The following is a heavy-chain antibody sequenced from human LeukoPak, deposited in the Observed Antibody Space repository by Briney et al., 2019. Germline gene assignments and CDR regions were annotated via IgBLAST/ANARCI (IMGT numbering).Heavy chain of an antibody. J-gene: IGHJ4*02. CDR3: TTCLLAYSFDY. Sequence: GGSLRLSCAASGFTFNDAWMSWVRQAPGKGLEWVGRIKSKTNGGTTDYAAPVKGRFTISRDDSKNTLYLQMNSLKTEDTAVYYCTTCLLAYSFDYWGQGTLVTVSS. V-gene: IGHV3-15*01. CDR1: GFTFNDAW. CDR2: IKSKTNGGTT. D-gene: IGHD2-15*01.